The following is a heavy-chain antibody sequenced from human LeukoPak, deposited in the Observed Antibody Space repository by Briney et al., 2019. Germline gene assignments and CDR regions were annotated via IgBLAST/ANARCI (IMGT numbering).Heavy chain of an antibody. J-gene: IGHJ1*01. CDR1: GGSISSHY. V-gene: IGHV4-4*07. Sequence: SETLSLTCTVSGGSISSHYWSWIRQPAGKGLEWIGRIYTSGSTNYNPSLKSRVTISVDTSKNQFSLKLSSVTAADTAVYYCARGTYYDPEYFQHWGQGTLVTVSS. D-gene: IGHD3-22*01. CDR3: ARGTYYDPEYFQH. CDR2: IYTSGST.